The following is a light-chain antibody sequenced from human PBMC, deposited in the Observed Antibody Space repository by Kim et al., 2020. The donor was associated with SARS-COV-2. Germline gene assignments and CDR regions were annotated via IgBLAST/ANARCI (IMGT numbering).Light chain of an antibody. CDR2: DKN. CDR1: SLSSYC. CDR3: NSRESGVNHVV. J-gene: IGLJ3*02. Sequence: SSELSQDPAVSVALGQTVRITCQGDSLSSYCASWYQQRPGQTPLLLIYDKNNRPSGIPDRSSGSSSGNTASLTITGAQAEDEADYYCNSRESGVNHVVFGGGTQLTVL. V-gene: IGLV3-19*01.